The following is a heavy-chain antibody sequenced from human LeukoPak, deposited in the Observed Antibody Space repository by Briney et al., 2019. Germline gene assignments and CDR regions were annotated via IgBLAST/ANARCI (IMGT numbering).Heavy chain of an antibody. CDR1: GGTFSSYA. Sequence: SVEVSCKASGGTFSSYAISWVRQAPGQGLEWMGGIIPIFGTANYAQKFQGRVTITADESTSTAYMELSSLRAEDTALYYCAKTRLYCSGGSCYPIGMDVWGKGTTVTVSS. D-gene: IGHD2-15*01. CDR3: AKTRLYCSGGSCYPIGMDV. V-gene: IGHV1-69*13. CDR2: IIPIFGTA. J-gene: IGHJ6*04.